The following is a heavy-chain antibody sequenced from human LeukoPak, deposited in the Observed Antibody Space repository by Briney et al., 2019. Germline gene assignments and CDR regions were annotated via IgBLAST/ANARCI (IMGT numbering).Heavy chain of an antibody. D-gene: IGHD3-10*01. CDR3: ARGGYYGTRTYYFDY. CDR2: IKQDGSEK. CDR1: GFTFSSYE. J-gene: IGHJ4*02. Sequence: GGSLRLSCAASGFTFSSYEMNWVRQAPGKGLEWVANIKQDGSEKYYVDSVKGRFTISRDNAKNSLYLQMNSLRAEDTAVYYCARGGYYGTRTYYFDYWGQGTLVTVSS. V-gene: IGHV3-7*01.